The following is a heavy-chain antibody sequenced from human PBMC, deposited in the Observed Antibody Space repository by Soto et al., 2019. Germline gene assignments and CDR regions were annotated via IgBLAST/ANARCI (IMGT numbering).Heavy chain of an antibody. D-gene: IGHD6-6*01. V-gene: IGHV3-48*02. J-gene: IGHJ4*02. CDR3: TKRAARPGRAVEL. Sequence: RVSXRLAWVSSVLIFWSYSVNLSRHAPGKGLEFVSYISPGGDSIYYAESMKGRITISRYNARNSLSMKMTILSDEDKAVYYCTKRAARPGRAVELWGQGTLVTVSS. CDR1: VLIFWSYS. CDR2: ISPGGDSI.